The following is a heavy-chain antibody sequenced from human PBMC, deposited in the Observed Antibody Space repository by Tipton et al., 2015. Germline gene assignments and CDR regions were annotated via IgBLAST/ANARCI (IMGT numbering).Heavy chain of an antibody. D-gene: IGHD4-23*01. CDR2: IQYSGGT. CDR3: ARARGRHGGLFDS. V-gene: IGHV4-59*01. CDR1: SDSINKYY. Sequence: LRLSCTVSSDSINKYYWSWIRQPPGKELQWIGYIQYSGGTNYNPSLESRVSMSADTSKTQFSLEMRSVTATDTAVYYCARARGRHGGLFDSWGQGTLVTVSS. J-gene: IGHJ4*02.